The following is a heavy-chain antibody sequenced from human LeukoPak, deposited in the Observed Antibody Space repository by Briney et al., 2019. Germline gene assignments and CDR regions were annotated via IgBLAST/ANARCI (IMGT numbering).Heavy chain of an antibody. CDR2: IQRDGSDQ. J-gene: IGHJ4*02. V-gene: IGHV3-33*01. Sequence: LIQRDGSDQYYADSVKGRFTISRDNSKNTLYLQMNTLRAEDTAIYYCARDRGYTSGHPFDYWGQGTLVTVSS. D-gene: IGHD5-18*01. CDR3: ARDRGYTSGHPFDY.